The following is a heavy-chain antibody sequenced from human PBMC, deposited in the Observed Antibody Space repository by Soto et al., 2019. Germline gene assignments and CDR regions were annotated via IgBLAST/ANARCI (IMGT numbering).Heavy chain of an antibody. CDR2: IYHSGST. Sequence: SETLSLTCAASGGSISSSNWWSWVRQPPGKGLEWIGEIYHSGSTNYNPSLKSRVTISVDKSKNQFSLKLSSVTAADTAVYYCARGDYDILTGYYHFDYWGQGTLVTAPQ. J-gene: IGHJ4*02. V-gene: IGHV4-4*02. CDR1: GGSISSSNW. CDR3: ARGDYDILTGYYHFDY. D-gene: IGHD3-9*01.